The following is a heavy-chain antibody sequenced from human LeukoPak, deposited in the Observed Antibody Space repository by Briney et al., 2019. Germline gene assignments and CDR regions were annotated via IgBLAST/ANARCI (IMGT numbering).Heavy chain of an antibody. D-gene: IGHD3-10*01. CDR2: INAGNGNT. CDR1: GYTFTSYA. Sequence: ASVKVSCQASGYTFTSYAMHWVRQAPGQRLEWMGWINAGNGNTNYAQKLQGRVTMTTGTSTSTAYMELRSLRSDDTAVCYCARGLFDYYGSGSYYNYSDYWGQGTLVTVSS. V-gene: IGHV1-3*01. CDR3: ARGLFDYYGSGSYYNYSDY. J-gene: IGHJ4*02.